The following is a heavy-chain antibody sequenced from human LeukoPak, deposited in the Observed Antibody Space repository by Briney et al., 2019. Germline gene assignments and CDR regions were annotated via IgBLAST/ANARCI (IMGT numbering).Heavy chain of an antibody. CDR1: GYTFADYY. V-gene: IGHV1-69*13. J-gene: IGHJ4*02. CDR3: ARGGGVATITITFDY. CDR2: IIPIFGTA. D-gene: IGHD5-12*01. Sequence: ASVKVSCKASGYTFADYYVHWVRQAPGQGLEWMGGIIPIFGTANYAQKFQGRVTITADESTSTAYMELSSLRSEDTAVYYCARGGGVATITITFDYWGQGTLVIVSS.